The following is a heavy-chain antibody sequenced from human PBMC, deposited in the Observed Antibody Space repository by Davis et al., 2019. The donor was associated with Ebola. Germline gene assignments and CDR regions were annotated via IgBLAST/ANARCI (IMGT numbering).Heavy chain of an antibody. CDR3: ARDIPWAAASYYYYYYMDV. D-gene: IGHD6-13*01. Sequence: PGGSLRLSCAASGFTFSSYGMHWVRQAPGKGLVWVSRINSDGSITSYADSVKGRFTISRDNVKNTLYLQMNSLRAEDTAVYYCARDIPWAAASYYYYYYMDVWGKGTTVTVSS. CDR1: GFTFSSYG. V-gene: IGHV3-74*01. CDR2: INSDGSIT. J-gene: IGHJ6*03.